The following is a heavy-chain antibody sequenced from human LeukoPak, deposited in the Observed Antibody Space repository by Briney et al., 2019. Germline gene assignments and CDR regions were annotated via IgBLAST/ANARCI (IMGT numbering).Heavy chain of an antibody. CDR2: IKQDGSEK. CDR1: GFTFSTYW. V-gene: IGHV3-7*01. D-gene: IGHD1-26*01. CDR3: ARDRYSITSPFHH. Sequence: QSGGSLRLSCAASGFTFSTYWMTGGREAPGKGLEWGANIKQDGSEKYYVDSVKGRFTISRDNAKNSLYLQMSSLRAEDTAVYYCARDRYSITSPFHHWGQGTLVTVSS. J-gene: IGHJ1*01.